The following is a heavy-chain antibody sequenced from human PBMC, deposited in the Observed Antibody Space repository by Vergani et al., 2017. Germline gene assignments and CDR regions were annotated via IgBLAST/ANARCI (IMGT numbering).Heavy chain of an antibody. J-gene: IGHJ4*02. Sequence: QVQLVESGGGVVQPGRSLRLSCAASGFTFSSYGMHWVRQAPGKGLEWVAVIWYDGSNKYYADSVKGRFTISRDNAKNSLYLQMNSLRAEDTAVYYCARYGYSSGWYYDYWGQGTLVTVSS. CDR1: GFTFSSYG. CDR2: IWYDGSNK. D-gene: IGHD6-19*01. V-gene: IGHV3-33*01. CDR3: ARYGYSSGWYYDY.